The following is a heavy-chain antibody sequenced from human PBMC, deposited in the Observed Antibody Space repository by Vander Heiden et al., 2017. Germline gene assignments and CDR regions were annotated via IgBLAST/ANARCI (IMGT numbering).Heavy chain of an antibody. CDR1: GFTFMDHY. D-gene: IGHD3-22*01. V-gene: IGHV3-72*01. J-gene: IGHJ1*01. CDR2: IRNKAASHTT. Sequence: EVQLVESGGGLVQPGGSLRLSCVGSGFTFMDHYMEWVRQAPGKGLEWVGRIRNKAASHTTAYAASVEGRFAISRDDSKNSLYLQLNSLKTEDTAMYYCATSPSSGYNWGQGTQVTVSS. CDR3: ATSPSSGYN.